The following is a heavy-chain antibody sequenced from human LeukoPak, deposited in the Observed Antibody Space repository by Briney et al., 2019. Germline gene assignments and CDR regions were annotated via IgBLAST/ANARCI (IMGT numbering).Heavy chain of an antibody. CDR2: IYHSGST. V-gene: IGHV4-38-2*02. D-gene: IGHD3-22*01. CDR3: ARDYDSSGPFDY. Sequence: PSETLSLTCTVSGYSISSGYYWGWIRQPPGKGLEWIGSIYHSGSTYYNPSLKSRVTISVDTSKNHFSLKLSSVTAADTAVYYCARDYDSSGPFDYWGQGTLVTVSS. J-gene: IGHJ4*02. CDR1: GYSISSGYY.